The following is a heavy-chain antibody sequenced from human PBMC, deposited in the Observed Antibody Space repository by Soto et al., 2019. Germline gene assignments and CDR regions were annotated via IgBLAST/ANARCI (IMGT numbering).Heavy chain of an antibody. V-gene: IGHV3-23*01. CDR3: AKAGFSSGWSPSYFDY. J-gene: IGHJ4*02. D-gene: IGHD6-19*01. Sequence: EVQLLESGGGLVQPGRSLRLSCAASGFTFSSYAMNWVRQAPGKGLEWVSAMSGTGGSTYYADSVKGRFTISRDNSKNPLYLQMHSLRVEDTAVFYCAKAGFSSGWSPSYFDYWGQGTLVTVSS. CDR1: GFTFSSYA. CDR2: MSGTGGST.